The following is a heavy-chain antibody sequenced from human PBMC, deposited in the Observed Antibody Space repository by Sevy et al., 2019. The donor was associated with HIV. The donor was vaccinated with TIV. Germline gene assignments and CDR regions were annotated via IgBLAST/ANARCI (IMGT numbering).Heavy chain of an antibody. CDR1: GGSVSSGSYY. D-gene: IGHD5-12*01. V-gene: IGHV4-61*01. CDR2: IYYSGST. CDR3: ARVRGGYSGFGGLDY. J-gene: IGHJ4*02. Sequence: SEILSLTCTVSGGSVSSGSYYWSWIRQPPGKGLEWIGYIYYSGSTNHNPSLKRRVTISVDTSKNQFSLKLNSVTAAVTAVYYCARVRGGYSGFGGLDYWGQGTLVTVSS.